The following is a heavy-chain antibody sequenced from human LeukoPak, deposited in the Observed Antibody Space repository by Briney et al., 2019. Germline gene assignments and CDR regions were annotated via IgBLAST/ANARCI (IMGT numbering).Heavy chain of an antibody. V-gene: IGHV4-59*01. J-gene: IGHJ4*02. Sequence: SETLSLIWTVCGGSISSYYWSWIRQPPGKGQVWIGYIYYSGSTKYNPSLKSRVAISVDTSKNQCSRKLSSVTAADTAVYYCASHRYSGSYLFDYWGQGTLVTVSS. CDR1: GGSISSYY. D-gene: IGHD1-26*01. CDR2: IYYSGST. CDR3: ASHRYSGSYLFDY.